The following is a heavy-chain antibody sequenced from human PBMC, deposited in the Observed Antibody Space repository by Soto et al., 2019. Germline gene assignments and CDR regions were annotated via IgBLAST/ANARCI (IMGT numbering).Heavy chain of an antibody. Sequence: PGGSLRLSCVASGFTFSDYAMSWVRQAPGKGLDWVSVISGSAGSTFYADSVKGRFTISRDNSRNTVYLQMNSLRPEDTAVYYCAKEEGSTWYPTDHWGQGTLVTSPQ. J-gene: IGHJ4*02. CDR1: GFTFSDYA. CDR3: AKEEGSTWYPTDH. V-gene: IGHV3-23*01. D-gene: IGHD6-13*01. CDR2: ISGSAGST.